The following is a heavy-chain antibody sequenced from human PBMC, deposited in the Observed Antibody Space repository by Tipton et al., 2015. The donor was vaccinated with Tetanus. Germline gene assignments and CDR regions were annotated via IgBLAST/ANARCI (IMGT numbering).Heavy chain of an antibody. D-gene: IGHD2-2*01. CDR2: IYYSGST. J-gene: IGHJ4*02. CDR1: GGSISSGGYY. Sequence: LRLSCTVSGGSISSGGYYWSWIRQHPGKGLEWIGYIYYSGSTYYNPSLKSRLTISVDTSKNQFSLKLSSVTAADTAIYYCAREVPAAGHFDSWGQGTLATVSS. CDR3: AREVPAAGHFDS. V-gene: IGHV4-31*02.